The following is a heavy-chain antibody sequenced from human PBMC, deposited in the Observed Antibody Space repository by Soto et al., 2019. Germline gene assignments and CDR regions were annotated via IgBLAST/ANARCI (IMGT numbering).Heavy chain of an antibody. Sequence: SETLSLTCTVSGGSISSYYWSWIRQPPGKGLEWIGYIYYSGSTNYNPSLKSRVTISVDTSKNQFSLKLSSVTAADTAVYYCASSPDPRGWLQLRASSWVYYYGMDVWGQGTMVTVSS. CDR3: ASSPDPRGWLQLRASSWVYYYGMDV. CDR2: IYYSGST. D-gene: IGHD5-12*01. J-gene: IGHJ6*02. V-gene: IGHV4-59*01. CDR1: GGSISSYY.